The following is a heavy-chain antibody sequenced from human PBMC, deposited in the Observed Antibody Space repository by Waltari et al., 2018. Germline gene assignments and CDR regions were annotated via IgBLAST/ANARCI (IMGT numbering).Heavy chain of an antibody. Sequence: QVQLVESGGGVVQRGRSLRLSCAASGFTFSSYAMHWVRQAPGKGMGVVAVISKDGSKKYDADCVRGLFTISRDNSKTRLYLQMNSLRAGETSVYYCASAPYGWGSYREGPAFDYWGQGTLVTVSS. V-gene: IGHV3-30-3*01. D-gene: IGHD3-16*02. J-gene: IGHJ4*02. CDR3: ASAPYGWGSYREGPAFDY. CDR1: GFTFSSYA. CDR2: ISKDGSKK.